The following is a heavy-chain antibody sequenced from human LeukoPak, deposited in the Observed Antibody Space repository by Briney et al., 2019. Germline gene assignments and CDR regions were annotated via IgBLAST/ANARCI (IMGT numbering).Heavy chain of an antibody. CDR3: ARTRSSGWYEGPYYGMDV. CDR2: ISSHSIYI. D-gene: IGHD6-19*01. CDR1: GFTFRTYS. J-gene: IGHJ6*02. Sequence: GGSLRLSCAASGFTFRTYSMNWVRQAPGKGLEWVSTISSHSIYIYYADSLKGRFTISRDNAKNSLYLQMDSLRAEDTAVYYCARTRSSGWYEGPYYGMDVWGQGTTVTVSS. V-gene: IGHV3-21*01.